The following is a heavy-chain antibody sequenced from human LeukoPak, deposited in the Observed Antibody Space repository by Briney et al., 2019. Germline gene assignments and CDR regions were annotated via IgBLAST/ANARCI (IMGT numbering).Heavy chain of an antibody. J-gene: IGHJ1*01. Sequence: GASVKVSCKVSGYTLTELSMHWVRQAPGKGLEWMGGFDPEDGETIYAQKFQGRVTMTEDTSTDTAYMELSSLRSEDTAVYYCATDLVGATTTRGVEYFQHWGQGTLVTVPS. D-gene: IGHD1-26*01. CDR2: FDPEDGET. CDR3: ATDLVGATTTRGVEYFQH. CDR1: GYTLTELS. V-gene: IGHV1-24*01.